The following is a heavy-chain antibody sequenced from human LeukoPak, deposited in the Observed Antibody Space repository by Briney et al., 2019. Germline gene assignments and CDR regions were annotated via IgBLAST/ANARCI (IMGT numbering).Heavy chain of an antibody. CDR2: INHSGST. D-gene: IGHD2-2*02. CDR1: GGSFSGYY. V-gene: IGHV4-34*01. Sequence: SETLSLTCAVYGGSFSGYYWSWIRQPPGKGLEWIGEINHSGSTNYNPSLKSQVTISVDTSKNQFSLKLSSVTAADTAVYYCASENCSSTSCYTPYYYYGMDVWGQGTTVTVSS. J-gene: IGHJ6*02. CDR3: ASENCSSTSCYTPYYYYGMDV.